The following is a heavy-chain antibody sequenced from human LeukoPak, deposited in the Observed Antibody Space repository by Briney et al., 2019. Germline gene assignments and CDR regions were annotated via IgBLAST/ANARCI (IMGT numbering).Heavy chain of an antibody. Sequence: PGGSLRLSCAASGFTFSDYWMHWVRQVPGKGLVWVSRINGDGSGRSYADSVKGRFTVSRDNAKNTLYLQMNSLRAEDTAVYYCARKWFDPWGQGTLVTVSS. V-gene: IGHV3-74*01. J-gene: IGHJ5*02. D-gene: IGHD1-14*01. CDR3: ARKWFDP. CDR1: GFTFSDYW. CDR2: INGDGSGR.